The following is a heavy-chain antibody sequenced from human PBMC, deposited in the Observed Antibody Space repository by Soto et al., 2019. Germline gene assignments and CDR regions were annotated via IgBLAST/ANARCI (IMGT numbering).Heavy chain of an antibody. D-gene: IGHD3-22*01. CDR1: GFTFSSYA. CDR3: ARWYYDSSGYLDY. Sequence: EVQLLESGGGLVQPGGSLRLSCAGSGFTFSSYAMSWVRQAPGKGLEWVSSISSSGSHIYYADSVKGRFTISRDNAKNSLFLQMNSLRAEDTAVYYCARWYYDSSGYLDYWGQGTLVTVSS. J-gene: IGHJ4*02. V-gene: IGHV3-21*01. CDR2: ISSSGSHI.